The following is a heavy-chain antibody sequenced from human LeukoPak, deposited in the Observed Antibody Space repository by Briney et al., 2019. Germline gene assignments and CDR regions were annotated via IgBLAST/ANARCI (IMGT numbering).Heavy chain of an antibody. D-gene: IGHD4/OR15-4a*01. CDR3: VRGLDLGAYSSFEF. J-gene: IGHJ4*02. Sequence: GGSLTLPCAASGFTLKSYLWMHRVRQAPGKGLVWVSRIKSDGSSSTYADSLKGRFTISRDSAKNSLYLQMNTLRAEDTAVYYCVRGLDLGAYSSFEFCGQGTVVTVSS. CDR1: GFTLKSYLW. V-gene: IGHV3-74*01. CDR2: IKSDGSSS.